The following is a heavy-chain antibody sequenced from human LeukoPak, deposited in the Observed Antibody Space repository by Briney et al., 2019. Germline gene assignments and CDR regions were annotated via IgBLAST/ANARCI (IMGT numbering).Heavy chain of an antibody. CDR3: ARAPGHSYYYDMDV. J-gene: IGHJ6*02. V-gene: IGHV1-8*01. CDR1: GYTFTSYD. CDR2: KNPNSGNT. Sequence: ASVKVSCKASGYTFTSYDINWVRQATGQGLEWMGWKNPNSGNTGYAQKFQGRVTMTRNTSISTAYMELSSLRSEDTAVYYCARAPGHSYYYDMDVWVQGTTVTVS.